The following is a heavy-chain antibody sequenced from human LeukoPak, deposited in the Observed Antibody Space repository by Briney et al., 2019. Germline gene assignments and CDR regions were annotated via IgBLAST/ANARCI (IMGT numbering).Heavy chain of an antibody. CDR3: ARDRARGVHDP. CDR2: IYYSGST. V-gene: IGHV4-39*07. Sequence: SETLSLTCTVSGSSISSSSYYWGWIRQPPGKGLEWIGSIYYSGSTYYNPSLKSRVTISVDTSKNQFSLKLSSVTAADTAVYYCARDRARGVHDPWGQGTLVTVSS. CDR1: GSSISSSSYY. D-gene: IGHD3-10*01. J-gene: IGHJ5*02.